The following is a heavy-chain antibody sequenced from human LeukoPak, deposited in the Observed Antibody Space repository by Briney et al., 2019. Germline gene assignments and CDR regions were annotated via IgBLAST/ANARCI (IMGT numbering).Heavy chain of an antibody. CDR2: IRSKAYGGTT. J-gene: IGHJ3*01. CDR1: GFTFGDYA. D-gene: IGHD3-10*01. V-gene: IGHV3-49*03. CDR3: TSLHAHTYYYGSGSYGAFDV. Sequence: GGSLRLSCTASGFTFGDYAMSWFRQAPGKGLEWVGFIRSKAYGGTTEYAASVKGRFTISRDDSKSIAYLQMNSLKTEDTAVYYCTSLHAHTYYYGSGSYGAFDVWGQGTMVTASS.